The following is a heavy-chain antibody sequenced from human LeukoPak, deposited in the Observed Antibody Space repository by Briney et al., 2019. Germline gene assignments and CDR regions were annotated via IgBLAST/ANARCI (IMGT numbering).Heavy chain of an antibody. D-gene: IGHD1-14*01. CDR1: GFTLNNAW. Sequence: GGSLRLSCAASGFTLNNAWMSWVRQAPGKGLEWLGRIKRETDGGTIDYAAPVKGRFTISRDDSRNTLYLQMNSLKTEGTAVYYCTTAISTETGRDYWGQGTLVTVSS. V-gene: IGHV3-15*01. J-gene: IGHJ4*02. CDR3: TTAISTETGRDY. CDR2: IKRETDGGTI.